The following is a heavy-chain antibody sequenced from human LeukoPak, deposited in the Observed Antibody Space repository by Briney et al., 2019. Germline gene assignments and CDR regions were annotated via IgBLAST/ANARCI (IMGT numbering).Heavy chain of an antibody. Sequence: PGGSLRLSCAASGFTFSSFWMTWVRQAPGKGLEWVANIKEDGSQKYYVDSVKGRFTISRDNAKNSLFLQTNSLRADDTAVYYCARGGGLDVWGQGATVTVSS. V-gene: IGHV3-7*03. CDR1: GFTFSSFW. CDR3: ARGGGLDV. J-gene: IGHJ6*02. CDR2: IKEDGSQK. D-gene: IGHD3-16*01.